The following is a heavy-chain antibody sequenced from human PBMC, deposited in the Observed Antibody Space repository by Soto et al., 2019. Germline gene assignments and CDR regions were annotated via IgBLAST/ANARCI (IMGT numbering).Heavy chain of an antibody. CDR3: ARGALYGSGAYSVIDY. Sequence: SVKVSCKASGGTFSSYAISWVRQAPGQGLEWMGGIIPIFGTANYAQKFQGRVTITADESTTIAYMELSSLRSEDTAVYYCARGALYGSGAYSVIDYWGQGTLVTVSS. CDR2: IIPIFGTA. J-gene: IGHJ4*02. CDR1: GGTFSSYA. V-gene: IGHV1-69*13. D-gene: IGHD3-10*01.